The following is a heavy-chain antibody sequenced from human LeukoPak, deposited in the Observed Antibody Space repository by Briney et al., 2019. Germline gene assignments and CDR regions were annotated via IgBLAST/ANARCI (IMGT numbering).Heavy chain of an antibody. V-gene: IGHV3-23*01. J-gene: IGHJ4*02. CDR2: ISGSGGST. Sequence: GGSLRLSCAASGFTFSSYAMSWVRQAPGKGLEWVSAISGSGGSTYYADSVKGRFTISRGNSKNTLYLQMNSLRAEDTAVYYCAKAGRGYCSSTSCPRVDYWGQGTLVTVSS. D-gene: IGHD2-2*01. CDR3: AKAGRGYCSSTSCPRVDY. CDR1: GFTFSSYA.